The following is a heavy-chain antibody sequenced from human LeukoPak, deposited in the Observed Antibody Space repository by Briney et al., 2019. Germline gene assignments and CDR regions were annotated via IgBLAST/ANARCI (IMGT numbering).Heavy chain of an antibody. CDR2: IYYSGST. D-gene: IGHD3-10*01. CDR1: GGSISSYY. Sequence: SETLSLTCTVSGGSISSYYSSWIRQPPGKGLEWIGYIYYSGSTNYNPSLKSRVTISVDTSKNQFSLKLSSVTAADTAVYYRASQNMVRGVITQDYWGQGTLVTVSS. CDR3: ASQNMVRGVITQDY. J-gene: IGHJ4*02. V-gene: IGHV4-59*08.